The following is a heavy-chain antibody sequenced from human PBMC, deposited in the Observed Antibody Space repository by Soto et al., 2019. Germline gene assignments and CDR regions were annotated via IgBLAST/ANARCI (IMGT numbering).Heavy chain of an antibody. CDR1: GGSISTYH. CDR2: FFTSEST. V-gene: IGHV4-59*01. Sequence: QVQLQESGPGLVKPSETLSLTCTVSGGSISTYHWSWIRQPPGKGLEWIGYFFTSESTNYNPSLRSRVNMSVDTSKNQFSLKLSSVTAADTAIYYCAREYCSSSSCYWTGLDVWGQGNTVTVSS. D-gene: IGHD2-2*01. J-gene: IGHJ6*02. CDR3: AREYCSSSSCYWTGLDV.